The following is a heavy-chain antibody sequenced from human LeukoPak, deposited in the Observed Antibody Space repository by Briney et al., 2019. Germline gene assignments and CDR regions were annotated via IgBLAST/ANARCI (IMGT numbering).Heavy chain of an antibody. Sequence: GESLKISCKGSGYSFTNYWIGWVRQMPGKGLEWMGIIYPGDSDTRYSPSFQGQVTISADKSISTAYLQWSSLKASDTAMYYCARHRPSMVAAPSGMDVWGQGTTVTVSS. CDR2: IYPGDSDT. D-gene: IGHD6-13*01. CDR3: ARHRPSMVAAPSGMDV. J-gene: IGHJ6*02. CDR1: GYSFTNYW. V-gene: IGHV5-51*01.